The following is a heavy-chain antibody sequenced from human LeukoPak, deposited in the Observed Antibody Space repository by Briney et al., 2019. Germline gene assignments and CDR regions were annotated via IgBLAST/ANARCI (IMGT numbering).Heavy chain of an antibody. J-gene: IGHJ4*02. Sequence: SETLSLTCTVSGASIISYYWNWIRQPPGKGLEWIGYIYYSGSTNYNPSLKSRVTISVDTSKNQFSLKLSSVTAADTAVYYCARSAYYDSSGRIDYWGQGTLVTVSS. CDR2: IYYSGST. V-gene: IGHV4-59*08. CDR1: GASIISYY. CDR3: ARSAYYDSSGRIDY. D-gene: IGHD3-22*01.